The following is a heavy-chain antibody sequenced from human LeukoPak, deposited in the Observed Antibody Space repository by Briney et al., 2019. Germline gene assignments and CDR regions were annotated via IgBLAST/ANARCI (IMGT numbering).Heavy chain of an antibody. CDR1: GYTFTTYG. D-gene: IGHD4-17*01. V-gene: IGHV1-18*01. CDR2: ISGYNGNT. CDR3: ARDWWYGDYSIGNN. J-gene: IGHJ4*02. Sequence: GPVKVSCKASGYTFTTYGISWVRQAPGQGLEWMGWISGYNGNTKYAQNFQGRVTVSTDTSTTTVYMGLRSLRSDDTAVYYCARDWWYGDYSIGNNWGQGTLVTVSS.